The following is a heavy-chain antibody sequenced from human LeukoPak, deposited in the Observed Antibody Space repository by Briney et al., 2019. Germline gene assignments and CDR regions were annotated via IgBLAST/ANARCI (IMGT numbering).Heavy chain of an antibody. V-gene: IGHV3-49*04. CDR3: TSFSAWGDFDY. CDR1: GFTFSNAW. D-gene: IGHD6-19*01. CDR2: IRSKAYGGTT. Sequence: HPGGSLRLSCAASGFTFSNAWMSWVRQAPGKGLEWLSFIRSKAYGGTTEYAASVKGRFTISRDDSKSIAYLQMNSLKTEDTAVYYCTSFSAWGDFDYWGQGTLVTVSS. J-gene: IGHJ4*02.